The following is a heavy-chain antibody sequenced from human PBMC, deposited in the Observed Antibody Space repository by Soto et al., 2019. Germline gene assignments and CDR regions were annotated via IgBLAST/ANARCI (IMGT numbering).Heavy chain of an antibody. Sequence: SETLSLTCTVSVGSISSGDYYWSWIRQPPGKGLEWIGYIYYSGSTYYNPSLKSRVTISVDTSKNQFSLKLSSVTAADTAVYYCARGVAAAVPVYFDYWGQGTLVTVSS. CDR1: VGSISSGDYY. J-gene: IGHJ4*02. D-gene: IGHD6-13*01. CDR2: IYYSGST. V-gene: IGHV4-30-4*01. CDR3: ARGVAAAVPVYFDY.